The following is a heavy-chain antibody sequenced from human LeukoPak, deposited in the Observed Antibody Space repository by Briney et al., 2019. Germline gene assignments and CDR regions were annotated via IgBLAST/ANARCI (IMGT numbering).Heavy chain of an antibody. Sequence: GGSLRLSCAASGFTFSSYGMHWVRQAPGKGLEWVTFIRYDGSNKYYADSVKGRFTISRDNSKNTLYLQMNSLRAEDTAVYYCARDYYGSGSYRNYYYMDVWGKGTTVTISS. V-gene: IGHV3-30*02. D-gene: IGHD3-10*01. CDR3: ARDYYGSGSYRNYYYMDV. CDR2: IRYDGSNK. CDR1: GFTFSSYG. J-gene: IGHJ6*03.